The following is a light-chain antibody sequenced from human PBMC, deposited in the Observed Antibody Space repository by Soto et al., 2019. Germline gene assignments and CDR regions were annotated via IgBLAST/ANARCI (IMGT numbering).Light chain of an antibody. J-gene: IGKJ1*01. CDR2: KAS. V-gene: IGKV1-5*03. CDR1: QTISIW. CDR3: QHRSNWPGT. Sequence: DIQMTQSPSSLSASVGDRVTITCRASQTISIWLDWYQQKPGKAPKLLIYKASTLKSGVPSRFSGSGSGTDFTLTISSLEPEDFAVYYCQHRSNWPGTFGQGTKVDIK.